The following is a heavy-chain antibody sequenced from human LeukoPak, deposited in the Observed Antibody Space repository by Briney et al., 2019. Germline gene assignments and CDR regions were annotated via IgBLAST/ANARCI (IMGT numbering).Heavy chain of an antibody. CDR1: GYTFTKYY. J-gene: IGHJ6*03. V-gene: IGHV1-46*01. CDR3: AMTQRGGASYSWGSLFASYYTYYYMDV. D-gene: IGHD3-16*01. Sequence: ASVKVSCKASGYTFTKYYIHWVRQAPGQGLEWMGMINPSDGATTFAQRFQGRVTMTRDMSTTTVYMDLRSLRSEDTAVFFCAMTQRGGASYSWGSLFASYYTYYYMDVWGRGTTVTVSS. CDR2: INPSDGAT.